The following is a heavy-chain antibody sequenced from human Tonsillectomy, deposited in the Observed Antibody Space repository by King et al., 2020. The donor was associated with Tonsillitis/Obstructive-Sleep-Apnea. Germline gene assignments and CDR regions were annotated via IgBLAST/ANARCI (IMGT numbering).Heavy chain of an antibody. D-gene: IGHD1-26*01. CDR3: ATGSIVGATRRYFYYYMDV. J-gene: IGHJ6*03. CDR1: GYTLTELS. Sequence: QLVQSGAEVKKPGASVKVSCKVSGYTLTELSMHWVRQAPGKGLEWMGGFDPEDGETIYAQKFQGRVTMTEDTSTDTAYMELSSLRSEDSAVYYCATGSIVGATRRYFYYYMDVWGKGTTVTVSS. V-gene: IGHV1-24*01. CDR2: FDPEDGET.